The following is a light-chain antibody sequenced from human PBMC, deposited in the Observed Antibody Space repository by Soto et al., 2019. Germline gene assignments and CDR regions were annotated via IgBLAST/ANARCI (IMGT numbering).Light chain of an antibody. CDR2: EVS. J-gene: IGLJ2*01. V-gene: IGLV2-8*01. CDR3: TSYAGSNIPVV. CDR1: XSDXGGYNF. Sequence: QSVLTQPPSASGSPXQSVTXXCTGTXSDXGGYNFVSWYQQHPGKAPKLMIYEVSKRPSGVPDRFSGSKSGNTASLTVSGLQADDEADYYCTSYAGSNIPVVFGGGTKLTVL.